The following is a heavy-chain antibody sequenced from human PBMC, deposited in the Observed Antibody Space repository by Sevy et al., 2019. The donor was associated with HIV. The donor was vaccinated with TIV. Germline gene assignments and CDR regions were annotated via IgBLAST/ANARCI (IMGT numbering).Heavy chain of an antibody. CDR2: ISAYNGNT. J-gene: IGHJ4*02. CDR1: GYTFTSYG. V-gene: IGHV1-18*01. CDR3: ARVGLNRDIVVEVAATGFDY. Sequence: ASVKVSCKASGYTFTSYGISWVRQAPGQGLEWMGWISAYNGNTNYAQKLQGRVTMTTDTSTSTAYMELRSLRSDDTAVYYCARVGLNRDIVVEVAATGFDYWGQGTLVTVSS. D-gene: IGHD2-15*01.